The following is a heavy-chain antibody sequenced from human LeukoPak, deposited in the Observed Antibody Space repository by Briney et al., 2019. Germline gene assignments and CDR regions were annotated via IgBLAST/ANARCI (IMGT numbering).Heavy chain of an antibody. Sequence: GGSLRLSCVASGFTFSSCALSWVRQAPGKGLEWVSTVSVNGGTTYYADSVKGRFTISRDNSKNTLYLQMNSLRAEDTAVYFFAKELHGSGNYAFDYWGQGTLVTVSS. CDR2: VSVNGGTT. J-gene: IGHJ4*02. CDR1: GFTFSSCA. D-gene: IGHD3-10*01. V-gene: IGHV3-23*01. CDR3: AKELHGSGNYAFDY.